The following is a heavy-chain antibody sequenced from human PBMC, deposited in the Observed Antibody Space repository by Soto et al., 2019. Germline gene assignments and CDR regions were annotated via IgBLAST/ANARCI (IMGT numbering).Heavy chain of an antibody. Sequence: SGTLSVTCTVSGGSIRSGGYSWSWIRQPPGKGLEWIGYIYHSGSTYYNPSLKSRVTISVDRSKNQFSLKLSSVTAADTAVYYCARLIPAYSVYYFDYWGLGTLVTVSS. CDR2: IYHSGST. D-gene: IGHD2-21*01. J-gene: IGHJ4*01. V-gene: IGHV4-30-2*01. CDR1: GGSIRSGGYS. CDR3: ARLIPAYSVYYFDY.